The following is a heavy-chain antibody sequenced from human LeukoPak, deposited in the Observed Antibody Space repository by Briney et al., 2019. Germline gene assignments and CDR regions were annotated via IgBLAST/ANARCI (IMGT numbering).Heavy chain of an antibody. CDR2: IIPIFGTA. D-gene: IGHD1-26*01. V-gene: IGHV1-69*13. CDR3: ASPRRYAQWELLRTNILYYFDY. Sequence: ASVKVSSKASGGTFSSYAISWVRQAPGQGLEWMGGIIPIFGTANYAQKFQGRVTITADESTSTAYMELSSLRSEDTAVYYWASPRRYAQWELLRTNILYYFDYWGQGTLVTVSS. CDR1: GGTFSSYA. J-gene: IGHJ4*02.